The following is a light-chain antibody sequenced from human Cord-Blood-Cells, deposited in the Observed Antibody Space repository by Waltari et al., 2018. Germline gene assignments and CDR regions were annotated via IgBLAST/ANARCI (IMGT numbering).Light chain of an antibody. CDR3: CSYAGSYTLV. CDR2: DVS. J-gene: IGLJ3*02. Sequence: QSALTQPRSVSGSPGQSVTISCTGTSSDVGGYNYVPWYPKHPGKAPKLLIYDVSKRPSGVPDSLSGSKSGNTASLTISGLQAEDEADYYCCSYAGSYTLVFGGGTQLTVL. V-gene: IGLV2-11*01. CDR1: SSDVGGYNY.